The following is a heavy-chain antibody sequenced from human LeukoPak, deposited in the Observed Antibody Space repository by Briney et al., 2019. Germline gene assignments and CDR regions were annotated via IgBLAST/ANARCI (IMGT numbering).Heavy chain of an antibody. D-gene: IGHD6-6*01. J-gene: IGHJ4*02. V-gene: IGHV4-4*07. CDR3: ASTSIAARKGRGIVDY. CDR1: GGSISSYY. CDR2: IYTSGST. Sequence: PSETLSLTCTVSGGSISSYYWSWIRQPAGKGLEWIGRIYTSGSTNYNPSLKSRVTMSVDTSKNQFSLKLSSVTAADTAVYYCASTSIAARKGRGIVDYWDQGTLVTVSS.